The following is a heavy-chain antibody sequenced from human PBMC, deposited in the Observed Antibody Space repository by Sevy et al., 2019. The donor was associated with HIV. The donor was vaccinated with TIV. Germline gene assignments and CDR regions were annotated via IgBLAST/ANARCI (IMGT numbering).Heavy chain of an antibody. D-gene: IGHD2-2*01. CDR2: MYPGDSDT. Sequence: GESLKISCKGSGYSFTSNWIGWVRQMPGKGLEWRGIMYPGDSDTIYSPSFQRKVTISAEKSISTAYLQWSSLKASDTAMYYCAGCSSTSCAGLDYWGQGTLVTVSS. CDR3: AGCSSTSCAGLDY. V-gene: IGHV5-51*01. CDR1: GYSFTSNW. J-gene: IGHJ4*02.